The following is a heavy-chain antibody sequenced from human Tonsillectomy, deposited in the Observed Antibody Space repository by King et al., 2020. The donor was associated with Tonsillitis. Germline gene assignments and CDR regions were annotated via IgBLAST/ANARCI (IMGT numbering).Heavy chain of an antibody. Sequence: VQLVESGGGVVQPGRSLSLSCAASGFSFSSNGMHWVRQAPGKGLEWVAVISFDGSNKNYADSVKGRFTISRDNSNNTLFLHMNSLRAEDTAVYYCARERLYSSGGVIDYWGQGALLSVSS. V-gene: IGHV3-33*05. CDR2: ISFDGSNK. J-gene: IGHJ4*02. D-gene: IGHD6-19*01. CDR1: GFSFSSNG. CDR3: ARERLYSSGGVIDY.